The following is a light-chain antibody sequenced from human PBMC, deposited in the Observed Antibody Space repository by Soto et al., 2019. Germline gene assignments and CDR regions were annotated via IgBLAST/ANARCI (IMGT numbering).Light chain of an antibody. Sequence: QSALTQPASVSGSPGQSITISCTGTSSDVGGYNYVSWYQQHPGKAPQLMIYDVSNRPSGVSNRFSGSKSGNTASLTISGLQAEDEADYYCSSYTSSSTLPFGTGTTVTVL. CDR1: SSDVGGYNY. V-gene: IGLV2-14*01. CDR2: DVS. CDR3: SSYTSSSTLP. J-gene: IGLJ1*01.